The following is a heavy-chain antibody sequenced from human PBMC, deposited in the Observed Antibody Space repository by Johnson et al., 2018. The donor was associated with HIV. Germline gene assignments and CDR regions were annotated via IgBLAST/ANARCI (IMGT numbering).Heavy chain of an antibody. CDR1: GFTFSNYD. Sequence: VQLVESGGGVVQPGRSLRLSCAASGFTFSNYDMHWVRQAPGKGLEWVAFIVYDGSKKYYADSVKGRFTISRDNSKNTLYLEMNSLRAEDTAVYYCAKGSGSGWLRDAFDIWGQGTMVTVSS. J-gene: IGHJ3*02. D-gene: IGHD6-19*01. V-gene: IGHV3-30*02. CDR3: AKGSGSGWLRDAFDI. CDR2: IVYDGSKK.